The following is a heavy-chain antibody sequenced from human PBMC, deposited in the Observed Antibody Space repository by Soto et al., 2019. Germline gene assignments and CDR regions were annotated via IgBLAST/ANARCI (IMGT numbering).Heavy chain of an antibody. CDR2: ISYDGSNK. Sequence: QAQLVESGGGVVQPGRSLRLSCAASGFTFSDYGMHWVRQAPGKGLEWVAVISYDGSNKFYADSVKGRFTISRDNSKNTLYLQMNILRAEDTALYYCAKDLAVAGGYYFDYWGQGTRVTVSS. CDR1: GFTFSDYG. D-gene: IGHD6-19*01. J-gene: IGHJ4*02. CDR3: AKDLAVAGGYYFDY. V-gene: IGHV3-30*18.